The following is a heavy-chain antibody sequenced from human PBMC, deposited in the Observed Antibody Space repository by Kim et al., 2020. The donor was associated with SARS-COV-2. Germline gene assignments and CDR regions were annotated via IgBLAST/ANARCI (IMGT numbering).Heavy chain of an antibody. Sequence: GGSLRLSCAASGFTFGSYGMHWVRQAPGKGLMWVSRINSNGSATYYADSVKGRFTISRDNSKNTLYLHMDSLRVDDTAVYYCATSSIYAMNHFDPWGRGTLVTVSS. CDR1: GFTFGSYG. D-gene: IGHD2-8*01. J-gene: IGHJ5*02. CDR2: INSNGSAT. CDR3: ATSSIYAMNHFDP. V-gene: IGHV3-74*01.